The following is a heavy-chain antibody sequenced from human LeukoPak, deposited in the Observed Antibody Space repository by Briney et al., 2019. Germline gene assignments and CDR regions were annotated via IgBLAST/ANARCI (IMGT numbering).Heavy chain of an antibody. CDR3: ARANKWDFYAFDI. Sequence: PSETLSLTCTVSDGSISSGGHYWSWIRQHPGKGLEWIGYIYYSGSTYYNPSLKSRVTISVDTSKNQFSLKLSSVTAADTAVYYCARANKWDFYAFDIWGQGTMVTVSS. V-gene: IGHV4-31*03. CDR2: IYYSGST. D-gene: IGHD1-26*01. CDR1: DGSISSGGHY. J-gene: IGHJ3*02.